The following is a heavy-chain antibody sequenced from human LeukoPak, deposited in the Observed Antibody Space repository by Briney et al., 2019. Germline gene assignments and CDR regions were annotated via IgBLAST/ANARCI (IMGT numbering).Heavy chain of an antibody. D-gene: IGHD2-2*01. CDR2: IIPIFGTA. V-gene: IGHV1-69*06. CDR1: GGTFSSYA. Sequence: GASVKVSCKASGGTFSSYAISWVRQAPGQGLEWMGEIIPIFGTANYAQKFQGRVTITADKSTSTAYMELSSLRSEDTAVYYCARDREGYCSSTSCYPSNWFDPWGQGTLVTVSS. J-gene: IGHJ5*02. CDR3: ARDREGYCSSTSCYPSNWFDP.